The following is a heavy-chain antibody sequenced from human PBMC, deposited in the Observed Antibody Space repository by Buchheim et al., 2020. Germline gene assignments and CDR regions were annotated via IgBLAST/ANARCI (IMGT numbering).Heavy chain of an antibody. CDR1: GFTFSDYW. J-gene: IGHJ6*01. CDR3: ARGGTWDSYYFGMDV. Sequence: EVRLVESGGDLVQPGGSLRLSCAASGFTFSDYWMRWVRQAPGKGLEWVANTRQDGSENYYVTSVKGRVTTSRDNAKKLLYLHMNSLRAEDAAVYYCARGGTWDSYYFGMDVWRQGTT. V-gene: IGHV3-7*01. D-gene: IGHD2-15*01. CDR2: TRQDGSEN.